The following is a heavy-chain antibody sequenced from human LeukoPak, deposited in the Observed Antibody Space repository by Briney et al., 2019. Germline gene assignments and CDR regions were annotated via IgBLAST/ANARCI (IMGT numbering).Heavy chain of an antibody. V-gene: IGHV3-48*01. Sequence: GGSLRLSCAASGFTFSSYAMHWVRQAPGKGLEWVSYISSSSTTIHHADSVKGRFTISRDNSKNTLYLQMNSLRAEDTAVYYCAKDQSFLRGYFDYWGQGTLVTVSS. J-gene: IGHJ4*02. D-gene: IGHD2/OR15-2a*01. CDR2: ISSSSTTI. CDR1: GFTFSSYA. CDR3: AKDQSFLRGYFDY.